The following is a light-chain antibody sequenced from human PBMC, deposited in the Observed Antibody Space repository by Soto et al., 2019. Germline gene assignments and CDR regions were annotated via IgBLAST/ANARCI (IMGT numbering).Light chain of an antibody. CDR3: ALYMDSAII. CDR1: SGSVSASYY. Sequence: QAVVTQEPSFSVSPGGTVTLTCGLTSGSVSASYYPSWYQQTPGQAPRTLIYNTNTRSSGVPDRFSGSILGNKAALTITGAQADDESDYYCALYMDSAIIFGGGTKVTVL. CDR2: NTN. J-gene: IGLJ2*01. V-gene: IGLV8-61*01.